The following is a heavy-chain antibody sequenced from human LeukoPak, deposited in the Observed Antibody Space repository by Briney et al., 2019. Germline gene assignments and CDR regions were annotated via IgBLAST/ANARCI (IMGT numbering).Heavy chain of an antibody. Sequence: SETLSLTCTVSGDSISRYYWSWIRQPPGKGLEWIGYIYTSGSTNYNPSLKSRVTISVDTSKNQFSLKLSSVTAADTAVYYCARLDFWSGYSLGYWGQGTLVTVSS. CDR1: GDSISRYY. CDR2: IYTSGST. V-gene: IGHV4-4*09. CDR3: ARLDFWSGYSLGY. D-gene: IGHD3-3*01. J-gene: IGHJ4*02.